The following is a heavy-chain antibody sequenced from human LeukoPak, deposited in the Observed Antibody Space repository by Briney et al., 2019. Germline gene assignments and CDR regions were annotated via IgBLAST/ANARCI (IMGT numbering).Heavy chain of an antibody. V-gene: IGHV1-8*03. D-gene: IGHD4-17*01. CDR2: MNPNSGNT. Sequence: ASVKVSCKVSGYTLTELSMHWVRQATGQGLEWMGWMNPNSGNTGYAQKFQGRVTITRNTSISTAYMELSSLRSEDTAVYYCARGGTTVTTLYYYYYMDVWGKGTTVTVSS. CDR3: ARGGTTVTTLYYYYYMDV. CDR1: GYTLTELS. J-gene: IGHJ6*03.